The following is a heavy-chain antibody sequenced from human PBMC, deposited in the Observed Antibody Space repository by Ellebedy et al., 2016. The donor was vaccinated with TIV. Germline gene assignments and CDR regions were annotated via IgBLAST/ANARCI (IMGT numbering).Heavy chain of an antibody. J-gene: IGHJ4*02. D-gene: IGHD6-13*01. CDR1: GYTFTTYD. V-gene: IGHV1-8*01. CDR3: ARASDSSTYRPFDY. Sequence: AASVKVSCKASGYTFTTYDINWVRQATGQGLEWMGWMSPNNGNTGDAQKFQGRVTLTRDTSISTAYMELSTLTSEDTAVSYCARASDSSTYRPFDYWGQGILVTVSS. CDR2: MSPNNGNT.